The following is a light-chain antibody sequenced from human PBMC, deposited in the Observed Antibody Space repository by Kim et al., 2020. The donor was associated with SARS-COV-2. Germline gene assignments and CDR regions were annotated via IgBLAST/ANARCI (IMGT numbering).Light chain of an antibody. CDR2: QDG. V-gene: IGLV3-1*01. Sequence: SVSPGQTASITCSGDKLGDKYACWYQQKPGQSPVLVIYQDGKRPSGIPERFSGSNSGNTATLTISGTQAMDEADYYCQAWDSSTEVFGTGTKVPS. CDR1: KLGDKY. J-gene: IGLJ1*01. CDR3: QAWDSSTEV.